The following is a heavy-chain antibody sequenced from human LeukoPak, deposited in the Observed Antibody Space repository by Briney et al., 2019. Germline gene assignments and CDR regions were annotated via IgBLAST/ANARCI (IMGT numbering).Heavy chain of an antibody. J-gene: IGHJ6*02. CDR3: ARDRVRGAIYYYYYGMDV. CDR1: GHTFTSYG. V-gene: IGHV1-18*01. Sequence: ASVKVSCKATGHTFTSYGISWVRQAPGQGLEWMGWISAYNGNTNYAQKLQGRVTMTTDTSTSTAYMELRSLRSDDTAVYYCARDRVRGAIYYYYYGMDVWGQGTTVTVSS. D-gene: IGHD3-10*01. CDR2: ISAYNGNT.